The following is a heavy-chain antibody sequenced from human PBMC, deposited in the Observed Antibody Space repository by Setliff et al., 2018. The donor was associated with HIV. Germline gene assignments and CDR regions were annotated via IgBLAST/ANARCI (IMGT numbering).Heavy chain of an antibody. CDR2: INHGGDT. V-gene: IGHV4-34*01. Sequence: SETLSLTCAVYGGSFNGYFWTWIRQPPQKRLEWIGEINHGGDTNYNPSLKSRVTIPVDTSKTQFSLKLSSVTAADTAVYYCARVGDFYDAGGYYSVLDAFDIWGQGTMVTVSS. CDR1: GGSFNGYF. J-gene: IGHJ3*02. CDR3: ARVGDFYDAGGYYSVLDAFDI. D-gene: IGHD3-22*01.